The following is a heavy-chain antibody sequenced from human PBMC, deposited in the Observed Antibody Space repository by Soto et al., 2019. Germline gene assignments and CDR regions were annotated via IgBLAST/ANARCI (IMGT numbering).Heavy chain of an antibody. CDR1: GYTFTSYY. D-gene: IGHD3-16*02. J-gene: IGHJ5*02. V-gene: IGHV1-46*01. CDR2: INPSGGST. CDR3: AREGPSLHYVWGSYRPNWFDP. Sequence: VASVKVSCKASGYTFTSYYMHWVRQAPGQGLEWMGIINPSGGSTSYAQKFQGRVTMTRDTSTSTVYMELSSLRSEDTAVYYCAREGPSLHYVWGSYRPNWFDPWGQGTLVTVSS.